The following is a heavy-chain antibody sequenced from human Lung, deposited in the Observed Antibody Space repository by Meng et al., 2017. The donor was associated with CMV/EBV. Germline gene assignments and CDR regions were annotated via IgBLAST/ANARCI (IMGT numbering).Heavy chain of an antibody. CDR1: GFTFSSYS. Sequence: GGSXRLXCAASGFTFSSYSMNWVRQAPGKGLEWVSSISSSSYIYYADSVKGRFTISRDNAKNSLYLQMNSLSAEDTAVYYCARDHHPVGDFWSGYPINYYYYGMDVWXQGTXVTVSS. CDR2: ISSSSYI. J-gene: IGHJ6*02. CDR3: ARDHHPVGDFWSGYPINYYYYGMDV. D-gene: IGHD3-3*01. V-gene: IGHV3-21*01.